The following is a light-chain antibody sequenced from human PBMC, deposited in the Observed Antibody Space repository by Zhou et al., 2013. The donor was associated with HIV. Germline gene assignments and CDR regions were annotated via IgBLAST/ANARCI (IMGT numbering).Light chain of an antibody. V-gene: IGKV1-12*01. CDR2: AAS. CDR1: QDISDS. CDR3: QQANSFPLT. J-gene: IGKJ4*01. Sequence: DIQMTQSPSYVSASVGDRVTITCRASQDISDSIAWFQHKLGTAPKLLIYAASTLQSGVPSRFSGSGSGTDFTLTISSLQPEDFATYFCQQANSFPLTFGGGTKVEIK.